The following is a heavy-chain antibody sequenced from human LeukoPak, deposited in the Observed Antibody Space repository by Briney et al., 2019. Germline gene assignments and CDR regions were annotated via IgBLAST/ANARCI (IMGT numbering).Heavy chain of an antibody. CDR1: GFSFTDAW. J-gene: IGHJ4*02. CDR2: IKTTNEGEAT. V-gene: IGHV3-15*01. CDR3: TTDLSTRKFSHNSN. D-gene: IGHD2/OR15-2a*01. Sequence: PGGSLRLSCEVSGFSFTDAWMTWVRQAPGKGLECVGRIKTTNEGEATDYSAPVKGRFTISRDISISTLYLDMKSLKTEDTGVYYCTTDLSTRKFSHNSNWGQGTLVTVSS.